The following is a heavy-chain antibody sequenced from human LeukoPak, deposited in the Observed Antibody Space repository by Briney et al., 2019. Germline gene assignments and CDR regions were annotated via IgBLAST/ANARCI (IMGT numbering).Heavy chain of an antibody. D-gene: IGHD6-19*01. J-gene: IGHJ5*02. CDR1: GGSISSSSYY. CDR3: ARLGIAVAGPINWFDP. V-gene: IGHV4-39*01. CDR2: IYYSGST. Sequence: SETLSLTCTVSGGSISSSSYYWGWIRPPPGKGLEWIGNIYYSGSTYYNPSLKSRVTISVDTSKYQFSLKLSSVTAADTAVYYCARLGIAVAGPINWFDPWGQGTLVTVSS.